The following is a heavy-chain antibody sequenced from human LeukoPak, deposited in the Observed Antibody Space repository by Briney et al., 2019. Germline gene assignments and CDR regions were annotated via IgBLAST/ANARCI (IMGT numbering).Heavy chain of an antibody. Sequence: GGSLRLSCAASGFTFSSYAMHWVRQAPGKGLEWVAVISYDGSNKYYADSVKGRFTISRDNSKNTLYLQMNSLRAEDTAVYYCARVGGYCSSTSCSYFDYWGQETLVTVSS. J-gene: IGHJ4*02. CDR2: ISYDGSNK. CDR3: ARVGGYCSSTSCSYFDY. D-gene: IGHD2-2*01. V-gene: IGHV3-30-3*01. CDR1: GFTFSSYA.